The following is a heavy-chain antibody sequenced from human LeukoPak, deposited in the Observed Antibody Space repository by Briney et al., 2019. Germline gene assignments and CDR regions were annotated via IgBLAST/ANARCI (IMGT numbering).Heavy chain of an antibody. J-gene: IGHJ1*01. D-gene: IGHD2-2*01. V-gene: IGHV3-23*01. Sequence: GGSLRLSCAASGFTFSSYGMSWVRQAPGKGLEWVSAISGSGGSTYYADSVKGRFTISRDNAKNSLYLQMNSLRAEDTAVYYCARTDLGYCSSTSCPGAAEYFQHWGQGTLVTVSS. CDR2: ISGSGGST. CDR1: GFTFSSYG. CDR3: ARTDLGYCSSTSCPGAAEYFQH.